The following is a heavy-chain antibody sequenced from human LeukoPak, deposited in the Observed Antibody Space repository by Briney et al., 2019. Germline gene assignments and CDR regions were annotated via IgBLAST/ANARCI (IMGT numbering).Heavy chain of an antibody. V-gene: IGHV1-58*01. J-gene: IGHJ5*01. CDR2: IVVGSDNT. D-gene: IGHD6-13*01. Sequence: SVKVSCKASGFTFTSRSAVQWVRQARGQRLEWIGWIVVGSDNTNYAQKFQERVIITRDMSASTAYMELSSLRSEDTAVYYCAAPYSSTWFDSWDQGTWSPSPQ. CDR1: GFTFTSRSA. CDR3: AAPYSSTWFDS.